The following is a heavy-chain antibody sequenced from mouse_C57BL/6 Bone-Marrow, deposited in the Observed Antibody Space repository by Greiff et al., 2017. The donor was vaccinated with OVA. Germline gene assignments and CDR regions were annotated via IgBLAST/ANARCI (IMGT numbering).Heavy chain of an antibody. Sequence: EVKVVESGGDLVKPGGSLKLSCAASGFTFSSYGMSWVRQTPDKRLEWVATISSGGSYTYYPDNVKGRFTVSRDHAKNTLYLQMSSLKSEDTAMYACARHGGSRRFAYWGQGTLVTVSA. CDR1: GFTFSSYG. CDR3: ARHGGSRRFAY. J-gene: IGHJ3*01. V-gene: IGHV5-6*01. CDR2: ISSGGSYT.